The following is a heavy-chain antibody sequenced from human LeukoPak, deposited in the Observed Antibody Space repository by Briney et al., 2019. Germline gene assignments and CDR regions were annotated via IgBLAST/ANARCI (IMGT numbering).Heavy chain of an antibody. CDR2: ISYDGSNK. CDR3: ARDGDIVVVVAATENAFDI. CDR1: GFTFSSYA. J-gene: IGHJ3*02. D-gene: IGHD2-15*01. Sequence: PGGSLRLSCAASGFTFSSYAMHWVRQAPGKGLECVAVISYDGSNKYYADSVKGRFTISRDNSKNTLYLQMNSLRAEDTAVYYCARDGDIVVVVAATENAFDIWGQGTMVTVSS. V-gene: IGHV3-30-3*01.